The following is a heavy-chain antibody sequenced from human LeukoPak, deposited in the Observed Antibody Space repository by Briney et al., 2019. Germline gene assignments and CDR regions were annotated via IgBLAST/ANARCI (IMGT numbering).Heavy chain of an antibody. CDR2: ISYDGSNK. D-gene: IGHD3-10*01. J-gene: IGHJ4*02. CDR1: GFTFSSYG. V-gene: IGHV3-30*03. Sequence: GGSLRLSCAASGFTFSSYGMHWVRQAPGKGLEWVAVISYDGSNKYYADSVKGRFTISRDNSKNTLYLQMNSLRAEDTAVYYCARDYYASGSLDYWGQGTLVTVSS. CDR3: ARDYYASGSLDY.